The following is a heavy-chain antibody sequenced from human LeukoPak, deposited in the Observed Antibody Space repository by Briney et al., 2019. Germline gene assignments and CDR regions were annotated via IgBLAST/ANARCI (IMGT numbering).Heavy chain of an antibody. CDR1: GGSISSGGYY. CDR3: ARVNYYDSSGYYYQPYYFDY. D-gene: IGHD3-22*01. Sequence: SQTLSLTCTVSGGSISSGGYYWSWIRQHPGKGLEWIGYIYYSGSTYCNPSLKSRVTISVDTSKNQFSLKLSSVTAADTAVYYCARVNYYDSSGYYYQPYYFDYWGQGTLVTVSS. V-gene: IGHV4-31*03. J-gene: IGHJ4*02. CDR2: IYYSGST.